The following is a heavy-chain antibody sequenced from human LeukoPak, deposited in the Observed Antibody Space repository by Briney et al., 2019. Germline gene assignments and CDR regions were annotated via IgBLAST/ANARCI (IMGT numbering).Heavy chain of an antibody. CDR1: GFTFSSYG. CDR2: ISGSGGST. D-gene: IGHD3-10*01. CDR3: AKDDAWLRFGE. Sequence: GGSLRLSCAASGFTFSSYGMSWVRQAPGKGLEWVSAISGSGGSTYYADSVKGRFTISRDNSKNTLYLQMNSLRAEDTAVYYCAKDDAWLRFGEWSQGTLVTVSS. J-gene: IGHJ4*02. V-gene: IGHV3-23*01.